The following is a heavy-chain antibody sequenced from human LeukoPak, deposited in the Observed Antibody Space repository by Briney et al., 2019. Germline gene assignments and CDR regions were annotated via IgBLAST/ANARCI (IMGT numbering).Heavy chain of an antibody. CDR2: ISDSGSRT. D-gene: IGHD3-10*01. CDR1: GFSFSKFA. Sequence: GGSLRLSCVASGFSFSKFAMSWVRQAPGKGLEWVSGISDSGSRTYYADSVKGRFTISRDNSKSTLYLQLSRLRDDDTAVYYCAKDGTLWSGAYYFDYWGQGTLVTVSS. CDR3: AKDGTLWSGAYYFDY. V-gene: IGHV3-23*01. J-gene: IGHJ4*02.